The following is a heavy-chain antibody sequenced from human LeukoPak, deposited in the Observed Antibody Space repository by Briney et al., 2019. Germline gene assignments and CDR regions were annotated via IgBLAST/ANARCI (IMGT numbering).Heavy chain of an antibody. CDR3: TRQDSNGYYVSVFGY. CDR1: GFTFRGSA. V-gene: IGHV3-73*01. CDR2: IRSKANSYAT. Sequence: PGGSLRLSCAASGFTFRGSAMHWVRQASGKGLEWVGRIRSKANSYATAYAASVKGRFTVSRDDSKNTAYLQMNSLKTEDTAVYYCTRQDSNGYYVSVFGYWGQGTLVTVSS. D-gene: IGHD3-22*01. J-gene: IGHJ4*02.